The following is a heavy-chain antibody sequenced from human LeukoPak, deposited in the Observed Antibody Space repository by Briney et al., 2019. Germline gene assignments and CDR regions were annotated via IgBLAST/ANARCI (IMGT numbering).Heavy chain of an antibody. CDR2: ISSSSSYI. V-gene: IGHV3-21*01. CDR1: GCTFSSYS. J-gene: IGHJ4*02. Sequence: GGSLRLSCAASGCTFSSYSTNWVRQAPGKGLEWVSSISSSSSYIYYADSVKGRFTISRDNAKNSLYLQMNSLRAEDTAVYYCASGYDSSGYYYNYWGQGTLVTVSS. CDR3: ASGYDSSGYYYNY. D-gene: IGHD3-22*01.